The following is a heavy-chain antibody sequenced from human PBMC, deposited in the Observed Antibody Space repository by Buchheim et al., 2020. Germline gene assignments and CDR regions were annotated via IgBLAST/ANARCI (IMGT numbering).Heavy chain of an antibody. CDR2: ISYDGSNK. CDR3: AKDQRDGYNDCFDY. Sequence: QVQLVESGGGVVQPGRSLRLSCAASGFTFSSYGMHWVRQAPGKGLEWVAVISYDGSNKYYADSVKGRFTISRDNSKNTLSLQMNSLRAEDTAVYYCAKDQRDGYNDCFDYWGQGTL. V-gene: IGHV3-30*18. J-gene: IGHJ4*02. CDR1: GFTFSSYG. D-gene: IGHD5-24*01.